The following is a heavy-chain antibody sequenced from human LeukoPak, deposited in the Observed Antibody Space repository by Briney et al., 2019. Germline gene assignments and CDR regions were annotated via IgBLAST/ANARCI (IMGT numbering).Heavy chain of an antibody. D-gene: IGHD1/OR15-1a*01. CDR1: GYTFTGYY. CDR3: ARGGTAVTFVNY. J-gene: IGHJ4*02. CDR2: INPNSGGT. V-gene: IGHV1-2*02. Sequence: ASVKVSCKASGYTFTGYYIHRVQPAPGQGLEWMGWINPNSGGTNYRQNFQGRVTMTRATSITTAYMELSSLRSDDTAVYFCARGGTAVTFVNYWGQGTLVTVSS.